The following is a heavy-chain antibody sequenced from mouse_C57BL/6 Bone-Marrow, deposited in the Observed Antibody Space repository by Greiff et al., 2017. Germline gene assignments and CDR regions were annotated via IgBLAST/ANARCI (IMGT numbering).Heavy chain of an antibody. CDR3: ARHRTGTYFDV. Sequence: DVKLVESGGDLVKPGGSLKLSCAASGSTFSSYGMSWVRQTPDKRLEWVATISSGGSYTYYPDSVKGRFTISRDNAKNTLYLQMSSLKSEDTAMYYCARHRTGTYFDVWGTGTTVTVSS. V-gene: IGHV5-6*02. J-gene: IGHJ1*03. D-gene: IGHD4-1*01. CDR2: ISSGGSYT. CDR1: GSTFSSYG.